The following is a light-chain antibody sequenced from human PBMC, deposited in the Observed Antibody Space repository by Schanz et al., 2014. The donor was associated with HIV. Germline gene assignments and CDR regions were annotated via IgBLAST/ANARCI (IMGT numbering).Light chain of an antibody. CDR3: QQYNTHSPVYT. Sequence: EIVLTQSPGTLSLSPGERATLSCRASQSVSSSYLAWYQQKPGQSPRLLIYGASTRANGIPARFSGSGSGTDFTLTISSLQPEDSATYYCQQYNTHSPVYTFGQGTRLEIK. J-gene: IGKJ2*01. V-gene: IGKV3-20*01. CDR2: GAS. CDR1: QSVSSSY.